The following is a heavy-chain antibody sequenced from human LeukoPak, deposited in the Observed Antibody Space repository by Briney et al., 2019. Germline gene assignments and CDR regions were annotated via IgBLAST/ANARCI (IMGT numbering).Heavy chain of an antibody. V-gene: IGHV1-18*01. Sequence: ASVKVSCKASGYTFTSYGISWVRQAPGQGLEWMGWISAYNGNTNYAQKLQGRATMTTDTSTSTAYMELRSLRSDDTAVYYCARDPWKGYYDSSGYSPEVYYYGMDVWGQGTTVTVSS. J-gene: IGHJ6*02. D-gene: IGHD3-22*01. CDR1: GYTFTSYG. CDR3: ARDPWKGYYDSSGYSPEVYYYGMDV. CDR2: ISAYNGNT.